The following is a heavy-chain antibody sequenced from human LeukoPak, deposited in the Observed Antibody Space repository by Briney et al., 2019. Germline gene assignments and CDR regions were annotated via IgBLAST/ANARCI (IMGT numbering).Heavy chain of an antibody. J-gene: IGHJ5*02. V-gene: IGHV3-66*01. CDR2: IYSGGGT. D-gene: IGHD6-13*01. Sequence: QAGGSLRLSCAASGFTVNNNHMSWVRQAPGKGLEWVSIIYSGGGTYYADSVKGRFTISRDNSDNTLCLQMNNLRVEDTAVYYCARDLGSSRGWFDPWGQGTLVTVSS. CDR1: GFTVNNNH. CDR3: ARDLGSSRGWFDP.